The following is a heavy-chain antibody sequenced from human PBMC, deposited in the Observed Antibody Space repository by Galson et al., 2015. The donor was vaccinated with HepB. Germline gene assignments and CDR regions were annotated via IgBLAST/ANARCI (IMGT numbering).Heavy chain of an antibody. CDR1: GFTFSNYG. V-gene: IGHV3-20*04. CDR2: INWKGDTT. Sequence: SLRLSCAASGFTFSNYGMHWVRQAPGKGLEWVSGINWKGDTTDYADSVKGRFTISRNNANNSLYLQMDSLRAEDTALYYCARVMRVVRGVSSVYYYAFDVWGLGTTVSVSS. J-gene: IGHJ6*02. CDR3: ARVMRVVRGVSSVYYYAFDV. D-gene: IGHD3-10*01.